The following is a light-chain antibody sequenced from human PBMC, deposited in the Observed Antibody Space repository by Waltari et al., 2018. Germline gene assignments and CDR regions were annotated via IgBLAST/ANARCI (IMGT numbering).Light chain of an antibody. Sequence: QTVVTQAPSFSVSPGGTVTLTCGFRSGPVSTSSYPSWYQQTPGQAPRPLIYSTNTRSSGVPDRFSGSILGNNAALTITGAQADDESDYYCVLYMGGGILFGGGTKLTVL. CDR2: STN. CDR1: SGPVSTSSY. J-gene: IGLJ3*02. CDR3: VLYMGGGIL. V-gene: IGLV8-61*01.